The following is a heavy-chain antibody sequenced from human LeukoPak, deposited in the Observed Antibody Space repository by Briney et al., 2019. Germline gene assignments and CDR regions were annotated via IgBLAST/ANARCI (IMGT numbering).Heavy chain of an antibody. CDR1: GGSFSGYS. V-gene: IGHV4-34*01. Sequence: PSETLSLTCAVYGGSFSGYSWTWIRQPPGKGLEWVGEVNHSGSTNYNPSLKSRVTLSVDTSKNQFSLKLTSVTAADTAVYYCARRELAYGSGSGWFDPWGQGTLVTVSS. CDR2: VNHSGST. D-gene: IGHD3-10*01. J-gene: IGHJ5*02. CDR3: ARRELAYGSGSGWFDP.